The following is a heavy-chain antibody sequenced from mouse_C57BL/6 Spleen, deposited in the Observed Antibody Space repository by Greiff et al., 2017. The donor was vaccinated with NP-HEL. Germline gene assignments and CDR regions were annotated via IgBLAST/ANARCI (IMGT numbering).Heavy chain of an antibody. D-gene: IGHD4-1*01. Sequence: EVKLMESEGGLVQPGSSMKLSCTASGFTFSDYYMAWVRQVPEKGLEWVANINYDGSSTYYLDSLKSRFIISRDNAKNILYLQMSSLKSEDTATYYCARLTGTWYFDVWGTGTTVTVSS. CDR3: ARLTGTWYFDV. V-gene: IGHV5-16*01. CDR1: GFTFSDYY. J-gene: IGHJ1*03. CDR2: INYDGSST.